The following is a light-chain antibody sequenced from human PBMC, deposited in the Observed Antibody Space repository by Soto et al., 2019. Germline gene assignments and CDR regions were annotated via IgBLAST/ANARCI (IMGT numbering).Light chain of an antibody. CDR3: QQYDNWLKGT. CDR1: QAISDN. CDR2: DAS. Sequence: IVMTQSPATLSVSPRERATLSCRASQAISDNLAWYQHKPGQPPRLLIYDASTRATGIPARFSGGGSGTEFTLTISSLQSEDFAVYYCQQYDNWLKGTFGQGTKVDIK. J-gene: IGKJ1*01. V-gene: IGKV3-15*01.